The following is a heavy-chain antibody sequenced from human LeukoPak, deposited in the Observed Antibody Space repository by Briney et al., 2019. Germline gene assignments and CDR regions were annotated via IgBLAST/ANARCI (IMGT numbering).Heavy chain of an antibody. CDR2: IWYDGSNK. D-gene: IGHD2-15*01. J-gene: IGHJ4*02. CDR1: GFTFSSYG. V-gene: IGHV3-33*01. CDR3: ARTRCSGGSCYRPPDC. Sequence: GGSLRLSCAASGFTFSSYGMHWVRQAPGKGLEWVAVIWYDGSNKYYADSVKGRFTISRDNSKNTLYLQMNSLRAEDTAVYYCARTRCSGGSCYRPPDCWGQGTLVTVSP.